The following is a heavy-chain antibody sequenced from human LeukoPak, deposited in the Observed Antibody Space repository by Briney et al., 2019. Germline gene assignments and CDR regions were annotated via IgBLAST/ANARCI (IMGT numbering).Heavy chain of an antibody. CDR2: INPSGGST. V-gene: IGHV1-46*01. CDR3: ARDSDPSNYDFWSGYYTEDYFDY. CDR1: GYTLTSYA. Sequence: ASVKVSCKASGYTLTSYAMHWVRQAPGQGLEWMGIINPSGGSTSYAQKFQGRVTMTRDTSTSTVYMELSSLRSEDTAVYYCARDSDPSNYDFWSGYYTEDYFDYWGQGTLVTVSS. J-gene: IGHJ4*02. D-gene: IGHD3-3*01.